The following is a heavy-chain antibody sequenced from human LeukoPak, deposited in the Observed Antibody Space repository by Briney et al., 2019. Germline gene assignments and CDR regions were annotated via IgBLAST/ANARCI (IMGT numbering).Heavy chain of an antibody. D-gene: IGHD3-3*01. J-gene: IGHJ4*02. Sequence: SETLSLTCTDSGGSISSYYWSWIRQPPGKGLEWIGYIYYSGSTNYNPSLKSRVTISVDTSKNQFSLKLSSVTAADTAVYYCARTPRHDFRSGYYFFDYWGQGTLVTVSS. CDR2: IYYSGST. V-gene: IGHV4-59*01. CDR1: GGSISSYY. CDR3: ARTPRHDFRSGYYFFDY.